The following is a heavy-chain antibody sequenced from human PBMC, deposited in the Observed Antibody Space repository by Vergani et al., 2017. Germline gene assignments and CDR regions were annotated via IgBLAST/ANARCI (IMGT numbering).Heavy chain of an antibody. CDR2: ISGSGGAT. CDR3: AKVKWLTPSYFDY. Sequence: LQLVESGGGVVQPGRSLRLSCAASGFTFSTYAMSWARQAPGKGLEWVSLISGSGGATYYADSVKGRFTISRDNSKNTLYLRMNSLRAEDAAVYYCAKVKWLTPSYFDYWGQGTLVTVSS. V-gene: IGHV3-23*04. J-gene: IGHJ4*02. CDR1: GFTFSTYA. D-gene: IGHD6-19*01.